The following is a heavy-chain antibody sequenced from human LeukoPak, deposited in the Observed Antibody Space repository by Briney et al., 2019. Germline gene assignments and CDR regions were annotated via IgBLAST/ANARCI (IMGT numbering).Heavy chain of an antibody. CDR1: GFTFSSYA. D-gene: IGHD3-3*01. V-gene: IGHV3-30*04. CDR3: ARDPSNWAGITIFGVVIQYYFDY. Sequence: GRSLRLSCAASGFTFSSYAMHWVRQAPGKGLEWVAVISYDGSNKYYADSVKGRFTISRDNSKNTLYLQMNSLRAEDTAVYYCARDPSNWAGITIFGVVIQYYFDYWGQGTLVTVSS. CDR2: ISYDGSNK. J-gene: IGHJ4*02.